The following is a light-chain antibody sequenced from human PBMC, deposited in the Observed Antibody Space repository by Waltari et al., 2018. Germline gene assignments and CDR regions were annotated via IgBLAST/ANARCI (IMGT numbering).Light chain of an antibody. CDR1: QGITYW. Sequence: DIQMTQSPSFVSASVGDRVTITCRASQGITYWLAWYQQKPGKAPNLLIYAASSLQSGVQSRFSGRGSGTNFTLTISSLQPEDFATYYCQQANSFPLTFGGGTKVEIK. V-gene: IGKV1-12*01. CDR2: AAS. J-gene: IGKJ4*01. CDR3: QQANSFPLT.